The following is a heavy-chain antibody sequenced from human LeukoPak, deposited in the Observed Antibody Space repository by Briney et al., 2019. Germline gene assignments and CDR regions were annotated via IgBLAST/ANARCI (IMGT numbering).Heavy chain of an antibody. D-gene: IGHD7-27*01. V-gene: IGHV1-8*03. CDR3: ARTPYNWGIDY. Sequence: ASVKVSCKTSGYTFITYDINWVRQATGQGLEWMGWMNVNNGNTGYAQKFQGRLTITRNTSISTAYMELSSLTSEDTAVYYCARTPYNWGIDYWGQGTLVTVSS. CDR1: GYTFITYD. J-gene: IGHJ4*02. CDR2: MNVNNGNT.